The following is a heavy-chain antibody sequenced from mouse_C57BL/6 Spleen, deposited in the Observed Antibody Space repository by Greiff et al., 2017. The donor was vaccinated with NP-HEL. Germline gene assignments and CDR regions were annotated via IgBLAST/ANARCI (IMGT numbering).Heavy chain of an antibody. Sequence: QVQLQQPGAELVKPGASVKMSCKASGYTFTSYWITWVKQRPGQGLEWIGDIYPGSGSTNYNEKFKSKATLTVDTSSSTAYMQLSSLTSEDSAVYYCARGDTTVVAPYWYFDVWGTGTTVTVSS. CDR1: GYTFTSYW. J-gene: IGHJ1*03. CDR2: IYPGSGST. D-gene: IGHD1-1*01. CDR3: ARGDTTVVAPYWYFDV. V-gene: IGHV1-55*01.